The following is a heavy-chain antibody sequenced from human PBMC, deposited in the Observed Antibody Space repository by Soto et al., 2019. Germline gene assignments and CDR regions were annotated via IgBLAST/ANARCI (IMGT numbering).Heavy chain of an antibody. Sequence: PSQTLSLTCAISGDSVSSNSAAWNWIRQCPSRGLEWLGRTYYRSEWYNDYAVSVKSRITIEADTSKNQFSLQLNSVTPEDTAVYYCARSLGIGYFDYWGQGIPVTVSS. J-gene: IGHJ4*02. CDR1: GDSVSSNSAA. CDR2: TYYRSEWYN. D-gene: IGHD6-13*01. V-gene: IGHV6-1*01. CDR3: ARSLGIGYFDY.